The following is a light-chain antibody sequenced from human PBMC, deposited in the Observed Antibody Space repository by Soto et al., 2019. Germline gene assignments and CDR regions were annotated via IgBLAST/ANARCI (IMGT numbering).Light chain of an antibody. V-gene: IGLV2-14*01. CDR1: SSDVGGYNY. J-gene: IGLJ1*01. CDR3: RSYTSSRTHSHV. CDR2: DVS. Sequence: QSVLTQPASVSGSPGQSITISCTGTSSDVGGYNYVSWYQQHPGKAPKLMIYDVSNRPSGVSNRFSGSKSGNTASLTISGLQAEDEADYYCRSYTSSRTHSHVFGTGTKVTVL.